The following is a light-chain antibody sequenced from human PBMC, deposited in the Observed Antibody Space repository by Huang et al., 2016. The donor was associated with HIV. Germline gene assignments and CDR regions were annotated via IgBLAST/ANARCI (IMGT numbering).Light chain of an antibody. CDR3: QQYYSSLMFS. V-gene: IGKV4-1*01. J-gene: IGKJ2*03. CDR1: QSVLDSSDNRNY. CDR2: WAS. Sequence: DIVMTQSPDSLAVSLGERATINCKSSQSVLDSSDNRNYLAWYQKRPGQPPKLLIHWASIREAGVPDRLSGSGSGTDFTLTISSLQAEDVAVYYCQQYYSSLMFSFGQGTRVEIK.